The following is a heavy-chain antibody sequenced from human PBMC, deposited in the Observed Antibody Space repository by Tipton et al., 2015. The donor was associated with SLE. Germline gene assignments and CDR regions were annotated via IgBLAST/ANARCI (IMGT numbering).Heavy chain of an antibody. CDR2: IYSSGST. Sequence: LRLSCTVSGGSITSGSYYWSWIRQPAGKGLEWIGRIYSSGSTNYNPSLKSRVTMSVDTSKNQFSLKLNSVTAADTAMYYCARDFRAAGNWFDPWGQGTLVTVSS. CDR3: ARDFRAAGNWFDP. J-gene: IGHJ5*02. D-gene: IGHD6-13*01. V-gene: IGHV4-61*02. CDR1: GGSITSGSYY.